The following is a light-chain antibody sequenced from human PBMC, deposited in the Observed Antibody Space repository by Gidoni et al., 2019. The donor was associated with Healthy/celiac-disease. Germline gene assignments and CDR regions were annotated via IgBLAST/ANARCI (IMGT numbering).Light chain of an antibody. CDR3: QQCYSTPWT. V-gene: IGKV1-39*01. Sequence: DVQMTQSPSSLSASVGDRVTITCRASQSISSYLNWYQQKPGKAPKLLIYAASSLQSGVPSRFSGSGYGTDFTLTIRSLQPEDFATFYCQQCYSTPWTFGQGTKVEIK. CDR1: QSISSY. CDR2: AAS. J-gene: IGKJ1*01.